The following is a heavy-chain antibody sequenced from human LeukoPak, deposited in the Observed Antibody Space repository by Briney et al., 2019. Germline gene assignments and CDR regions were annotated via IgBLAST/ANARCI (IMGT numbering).Heavy chain of an antibody. V-gene: IGHV4-30-4*01. CDR1: GGSISSGDYY. Sequence: PSQTLSLTCTVSGGSISSGDYYWSWIRQPPGKGLEWIGEINHSGSTSYSPSLKSRVTISVDTSKNQFSLKLSSVTAADTAVYYCARGDIAATGTPFDNWGQGTLVAVSS. CDR2: INHSGST. CDR3: ARGDIAATGTPFDN. D-gene: IGHD6-13*01. J-gene: IGHJ4*02.